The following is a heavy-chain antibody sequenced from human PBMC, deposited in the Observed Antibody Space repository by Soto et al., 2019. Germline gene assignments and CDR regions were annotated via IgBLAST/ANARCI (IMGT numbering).Heavy chain of an antibody. CDR2: IIPIFGTA. CDR3: ARESVRQQLAYYFDY. CDR1: GGTFSSYA. J-gene: IGHJ4*02. Sequence: EASVKVSCKASGGTFSSYAISWVRQAPGQGLEWMGGIIPIFGTANYAQKFQGRVTITADESTSTAYMELSSLRSEDTAVYYCARESVRQQLAYYFDYWGQGTLVTVSS. V-gene: IGHV1-69*13. D-gene: IGHD6-13*01.